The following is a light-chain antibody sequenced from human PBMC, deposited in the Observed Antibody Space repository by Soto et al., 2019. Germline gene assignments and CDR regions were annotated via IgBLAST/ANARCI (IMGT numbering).Light chain of an antibody. CDR1: QSVSSNY. V-gene: IGKV3-20*01. CDR2: GAS. J-gene: IGKJ4*01. CDR3: QQYGSSPLT. Sequence: IGLTQSPGTLSLSPGERATLSCRASQSVSSNYLAWYQQKPGQAPRFLIYGASSRATGIPDRFSGSGSGTDFTLTISRLEPEDFAVYYCQQYGSSPLTFGGGTKVDI.